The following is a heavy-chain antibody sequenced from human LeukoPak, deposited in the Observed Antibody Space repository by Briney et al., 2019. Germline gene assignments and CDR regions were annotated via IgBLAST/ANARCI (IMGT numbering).Heavy chain of an antibody. CDR1: GFTFSSYA. Sequence: GGSLRLSCAASGFTFSSYAMSWVRQAPGKGLEWVANIKQDGSGRYFVDSVKGRFTISRDNAKNSLFLQMNSLRAEDTAVYYCARARSSCCDFDYWGQGTLVTVSS. CDR2: IKQDGSGR. CDR3: ARARSSCCDFDY. D-gene: IGHD2-15*01. V-gene: IGHV3-7*01. J-gene: IGHJ4*02.